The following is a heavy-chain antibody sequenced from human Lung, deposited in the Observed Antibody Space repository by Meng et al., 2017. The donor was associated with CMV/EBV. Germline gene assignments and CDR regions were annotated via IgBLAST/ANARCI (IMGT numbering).Heavy chain of an antibody. Sequence: VQLVQSGAEMKRPGASVKVSCTTSGFTFSDHYIHWVRQAPGQGLEWMGWVNSKNDATKYARKFQGRVSMTRDTSSSTAHMELRRLMSDDTAVYYCVRSSGWSRFDYWGQGTLVTVSS. CDR2: VNSKNDAT. D-gene: IGHD6-19*01. CDR1: GFTFSDHY. J-gene: IGHJ4*02. V-gene: IGHV1-2*02. CDR3: VRSSGWSRFDY.